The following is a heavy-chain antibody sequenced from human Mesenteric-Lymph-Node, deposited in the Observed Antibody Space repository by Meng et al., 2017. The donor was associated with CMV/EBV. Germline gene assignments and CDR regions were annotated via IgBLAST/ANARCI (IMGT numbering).Heavy chain of an antibody. V-gene: IGHV3-20*03. J-gene: IGHJ4*02. CDR2: INWNGGST. D-gene: IGHD1-26*01. CDR1: RVIFNDYG. Sequence: SRVIFNDYGMSWVRQAPGKGLEWVSGINWNGGSTGYADSVKGRFTISRDNAKNSLFLQMNSLRAEDTALYYCARDPMGGSYKGYFDYWGQGILVTVSS. CDR3: ARDPMGGSYKGYFDY.